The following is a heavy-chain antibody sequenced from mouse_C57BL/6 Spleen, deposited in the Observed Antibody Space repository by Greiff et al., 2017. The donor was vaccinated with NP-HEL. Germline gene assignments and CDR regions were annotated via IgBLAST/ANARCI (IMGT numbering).Heavy chain of an antibody. CDR1: GYTFTSYG. CDR3: ARGRGKYAWFAY. D-gene: IGHD2-1*01. J-gene: IGHJ3*01. V-gene: IGHV1-81*01. Sequence: QVQLQQSGAELARPGASVKLSCKASGYTFTSYGISWVKQRTGQGLEWIGEIYPRSGNTYYNEKFKGKATLTADKSSSTAYMELRSLTSEDSAVYFCARGRGKYAWFAYWGQGTLVTVSA. CDR2: IYPRSGNT.